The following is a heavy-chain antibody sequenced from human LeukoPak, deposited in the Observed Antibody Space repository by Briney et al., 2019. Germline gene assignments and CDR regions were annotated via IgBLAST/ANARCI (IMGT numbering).Heavy chain of an antibody. CDR3: ARVAYSSSWTHRIDY. CDR2: IYYSGST. Sequence: SETLSLTCTVSGGSISRSRDYWGWIRQPPGKGLEWIGSIYYSGSTYYNPSLKSRVTISVDTSKNQFSLKLSSVTAADTAVYYCARVAYSSSWTHRIDYWGQGTLVTVSS. J-gene: IGHJ4*02. D-gene: IGHD6-13*01. CDR1: GGSISRSRDY. V-gene: IGHV4-39*07.